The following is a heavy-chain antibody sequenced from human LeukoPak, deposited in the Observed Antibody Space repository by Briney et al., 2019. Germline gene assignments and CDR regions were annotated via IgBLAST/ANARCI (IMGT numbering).Heavy chain of an antibody. Sequence: SGTLSLTCAVSGGSISSSNWWSWVRQPPGRGLEWIGEIYHSGSTNYNPSLKSRVTISVDKSKNQFSLKLSSVTAADTAVYYCARLGGASLYYDSSGYYYFDYWGQGTLVTVSS. CDR1: GGSISSSNW. V-gene: IGHV4-4*02. CDR3: ARLGGASLYYDSSGYYYFDY. CDR2: IYHSGST. J-gene: IGHJ4*02. D-gene: IGHD3-22*01.